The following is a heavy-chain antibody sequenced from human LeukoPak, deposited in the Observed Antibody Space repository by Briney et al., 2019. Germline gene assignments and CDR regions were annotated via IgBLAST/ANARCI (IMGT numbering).Heavy chain of an antibody. V-gene: IGHV1-18*01. CDR1: GYTFTSYG. Sequence: ASVKVSCKASGYTFTSYGISWVRQDPGQGLEWMGWISAYNGNTNYAQKLQGRVTMTTDTSTSTAYMELRSLRSDDTAVYYCARDPRGLRRITMTVVAVSHYFDYWGQGTLVTVSS. J-gene: IGHJ4*02. D-gene: IGHD3-22*01. CDR2: ISAYNGNT. CDR3: ARDPRGLRRITMTVVAVSHYFDY.